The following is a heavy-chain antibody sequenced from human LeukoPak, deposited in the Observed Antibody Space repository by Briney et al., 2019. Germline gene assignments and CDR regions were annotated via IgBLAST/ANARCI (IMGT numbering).Heavy chain of an antibody. D-gene: IGHD3-22*01. J-gene: IGHJ4*02. CDR1: GFTFSSYA. Sequence: GGSLRLSCAASGFTFSSYAMHWVRQAPGKGLEWVAVISYDGSNKYYADSVKGRFTISRDNSKNTLYLQMNSLRAEDTAVHYCGRGKRNLLSDYYDSSGYSDRFDYWGQGTLVTVSS. CDR3: GRGKRNLLSDYYDSSGYSDRFDY. V-gene: IGHV3-30*04. CDR2: ISYDGSNK.